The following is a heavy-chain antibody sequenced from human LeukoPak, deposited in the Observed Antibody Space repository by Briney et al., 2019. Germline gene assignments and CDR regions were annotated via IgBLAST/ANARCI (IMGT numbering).Heavy chain of an antibody. J-gene: IGHJ4*02. V-gene: IGHV3-7*01. CDR1: GFSLSSYW. CDR2: IKQDGGES. CDR3: WGASARLVPGGY. D-gene: IGHD6-19*01. Sequence: GGTLRLSCAASGFSLSSYWMSWVRQAPGKGLEWVANIKQDGGESYNVDSVKGRSTTSSANTKHSPYLQMNSLGADATALYYLWGASARLVPGGYWGQGNLVTVSS.